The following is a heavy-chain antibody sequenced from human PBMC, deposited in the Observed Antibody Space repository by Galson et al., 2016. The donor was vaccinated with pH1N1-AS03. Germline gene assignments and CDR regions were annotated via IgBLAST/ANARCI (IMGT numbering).Heavy chain of an antibody. CDR1: GGTFGNYA. Sequence: SVKVSCKASGGTFGNYAISWMRQAPGQGLEWMGGIHPLFGTPSYAQKFQGRLTVTADDSTSAAYMELSSLTFEDTAIYYCARDRHYDSSGRYFYESEHWGQGTLVIVSS. D-gene: IGHD3-22*01. CDR2: IHPLFGTP. V-gene: IGHV1-69*13. J-gene: IGHJ4*02. CDR3: ARDRHYDSSGRYFYESEH.